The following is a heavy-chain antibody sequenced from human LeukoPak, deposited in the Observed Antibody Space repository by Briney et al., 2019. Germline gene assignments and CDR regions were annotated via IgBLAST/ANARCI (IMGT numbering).Heavy chain of an antibody. CDR2: IKNDGSET. Sequence: GGSLRPSCTASGFSFSSYWMCWVRQAPGKGLEYVADIKNDGSETRYVDSVKGRFTISRDNAKNSLHLQMNSLRVEDTGVYHCAGPPWATGPANYWGQGSLVTVSS. J-gene: IGHJ4*02. CDR1: GFSFSSYW. V-gene: IGHV3-7*01. CDR3: AGPPWATGPANY. D-gene: IGHD3-9*01.